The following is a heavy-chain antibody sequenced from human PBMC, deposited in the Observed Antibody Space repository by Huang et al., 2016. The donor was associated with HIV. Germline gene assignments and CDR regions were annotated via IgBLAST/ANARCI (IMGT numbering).Heavy chain of an antibody. Sequence: QVQLVQSGAEVRKPGSSVKVSCRASGGSFNNFGINWVRQAPGQGLEWMGGVIARFGTRNDQKRFQGRVTITADETTGVVYMELSSLRSDDTAVYFCAKRGGAWGSPYAFDLWGPGTMVTVSS. V-gene: IGHV1-69*13. CDR3: AKRGGAWGSPYAFDL. J-gene: IGHJ3*01. CDR2: VIARFGTR. D-gene: IGHD3-16*01. CDR1: GGSFNNFG.